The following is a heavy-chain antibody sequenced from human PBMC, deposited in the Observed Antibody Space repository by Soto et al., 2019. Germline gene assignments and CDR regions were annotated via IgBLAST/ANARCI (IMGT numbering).Heavy chain of an antibody. CDR2: ITSSSTYI. CDR3: ARDLLEGYGHARQPDY. Sequence: GGSLRLSCVASGFTFSAYSLSWVRQAPGQGLERVSSITSSSTYIYYTRSVEGRFTTSRDDAKNCLHLQMSSLRAEDTAVYYCARDLLEGYGHARQPDYWGQGTLVTVSS. J-gene: IGHJ4*02. D-gene: IGHD5-18*01. V-gene: IGHV3-21*06. CDR1: GFTFSAYS.